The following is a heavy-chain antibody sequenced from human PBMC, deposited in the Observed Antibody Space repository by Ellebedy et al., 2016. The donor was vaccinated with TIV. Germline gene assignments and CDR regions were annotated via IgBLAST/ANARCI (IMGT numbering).Heavy chain of an antibody. V-gene: IGHV3-48*02. CDR3: AIISLLSPKNYFDY. CDR2: ISSSSSTI. CDR1: GFTFSSYS. D-gene: IGHD2-2*01. J-gene: IGHJ4*02. Sequence: GGSLRLSXAASGFTFSSYSMNWVRQAPGKGLEWVSYISSSSSTIYYADSVKGRFTISRDNAKNSLYLQMNSLRDEDTAVYYCAIISLLSPKNYFDYWGQGTLVTVSS.